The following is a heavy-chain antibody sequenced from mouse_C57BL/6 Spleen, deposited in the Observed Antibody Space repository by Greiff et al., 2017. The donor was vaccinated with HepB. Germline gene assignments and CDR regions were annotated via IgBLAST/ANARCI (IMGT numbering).Heavy chain of an antibody. CDR1: GYTFTDYN. V-gene: IGHV1-18*01. J-gene: IGHJ4*01. CDR3: ARPSYYSNPYYAMDY. D-gene: IGHD2-5*01. CDR2: INPNNGGT. Sequence: EVQLQQSGPELVKPGASVKIPCKASGYTFTDYNMDWVKQSHGKSLEWIGDINPNNGGTIYNQKFKGKATLTVDKSSSTAYMELRSLTSEDTAVYYCARPSYYSNPYYAMDYWGQGTSVTVSS.